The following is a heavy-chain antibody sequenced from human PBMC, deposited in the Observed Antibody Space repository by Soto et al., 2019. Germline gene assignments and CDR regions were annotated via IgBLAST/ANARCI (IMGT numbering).Heavy chain of an antibody. CDR2: VSASGSIT. CDR3: AKGDCSGGRCYRGFDY. Sequence: EVQVLESGGGLVQPGGSLRLSCAASGFTFSSYDMSWVRQAPGKGLEWVSGVSASGSITSYADSAKGRFTISRDNAKNTVFLPMSSLRAEDTAVYFCAKGDCSGGRCYRGFDYWGQGTLVTVSS. D-gene: IGHD2-15*01. CDR1: GFTFSSYD. V-gene: IGHV3-23*01. J-gene: IGHJ4*02.